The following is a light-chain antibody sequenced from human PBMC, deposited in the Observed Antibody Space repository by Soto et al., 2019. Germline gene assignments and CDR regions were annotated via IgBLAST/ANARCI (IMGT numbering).Light chain of an antibody. J-gene: IGKJ3*01. CDR1: QGVSSNN. CDR3: QQYGRSPFN. Sequence: EIVLTHSPGTLSWSPWEIATLCCRDSQGVSSNNLAWYQQRPGQAPRVVIYGASTRATGIPERFSGSGSGTDINLTISRLEPEDFAVYYCQQYGRSPFNFGPGTKVDIK. V-gene: IGKV3-20*01. CDR2: GAS.